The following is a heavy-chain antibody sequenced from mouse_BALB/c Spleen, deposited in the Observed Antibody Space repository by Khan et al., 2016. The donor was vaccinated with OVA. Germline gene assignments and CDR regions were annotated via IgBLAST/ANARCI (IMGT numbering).Heavy chain of an antibody. CDR1: GYTFTTYW. V-gene: IGHV1-7*01. J-gene: IGHJ2*01. CDR2: INPTSGYT. CDR3: TRDRIDY. Sequence: VQLQESGAELAKPGASVKMSCKASGYTFTTYWMHWVKQRLGQGLEWIGYINPTSGYTDYNDKFKDRATLSADKSSSTAYMQLNSLTSEDSAVYYCTRDRIDYWGQGTTLTVSS.